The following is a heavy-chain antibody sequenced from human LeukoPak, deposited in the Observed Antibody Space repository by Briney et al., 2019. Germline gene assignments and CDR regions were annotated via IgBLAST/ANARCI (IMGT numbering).Heavy chain of an antibody. CDR1: GFTFSSYS. V-gene: IGHV3-21*01. CDR2: ISSSSSYI. Sequence: GGSLRLSCAASGFTFSSYSMNWVRQAPGKGLEWVSSISSSSSYIYYADSVKGRFTISRDNAKNSLYLQMNSLRAEDTAVYYCARGGRVQLTYYFDYWGQGILVTVSS. J-gene: IGHJ4*02. CDR3: ARGGRVQLTYYFDY. D-gene: IGHD5-18*01.